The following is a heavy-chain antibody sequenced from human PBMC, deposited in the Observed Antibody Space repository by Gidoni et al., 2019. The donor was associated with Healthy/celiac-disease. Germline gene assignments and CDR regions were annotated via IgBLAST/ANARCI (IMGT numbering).Heavy chain of an antibody. CDR3: VKDLMKAVAGMSDY. Sequence: EVQLVESGGGLVQPGGALRLSCSASGFTFSSYAMHWVRQAPGKGLEYVSAISSNGGSTYYADSVKGRFTISRDNSKNTLYLQMSSLRAEDTAVYYCVKDLMKAVAGMSDYWGQGTLVTVSS. V-gene: IGHV3-64D*06. CDR2: ISSNGGST. J-gene: IGHJ4*02. CDR1: GFTFSSYA. D-gene: IGHD6-19*01.